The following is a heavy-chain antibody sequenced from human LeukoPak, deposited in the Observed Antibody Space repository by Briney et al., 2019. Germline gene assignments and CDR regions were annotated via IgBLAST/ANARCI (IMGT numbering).Heavy chain of an antibody. CDR3: ARGAIIAVAGTYFDY. Sequence: SEALSLTCAVYGGSFSGYYWRWIRQPPGKGLEWIGEINHSGSTNYNPSLKSRVTISVDTSKNQFSLKLSSVTAADTAVYYCARGAIIAVAGTYFDYWGQGTLVTVSS. J-gene: IGHJ4*02. V-gene: IGHV4-34*01. CDR2: INHSGST. D-gene: IGHD6-19*01. CDR1: GGSFSGYY.